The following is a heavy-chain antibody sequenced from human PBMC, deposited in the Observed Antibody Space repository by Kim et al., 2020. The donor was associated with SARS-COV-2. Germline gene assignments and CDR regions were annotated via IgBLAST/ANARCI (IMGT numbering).Heavy chain of an antibody. CDR3: ARAPPYYYGSGSYYKVVYFDY. D-gene: IGHD3-10*01. V-gene: IGHV4-34*01. Sequence: SQTPSLTCAVYGGSFSGYYWSWIRQPPGKGLEWIGEINHSGSTNYNPSLKSRVTISVDTSKNQFSLKLSSVTAADTAVYYCARAPPYYYGSGSYYKVVYFDYWGQGTLVTVSS. J-gene: IGHJ4*02. CDR2: INHSGST. CDR1: GGSFSGYY.